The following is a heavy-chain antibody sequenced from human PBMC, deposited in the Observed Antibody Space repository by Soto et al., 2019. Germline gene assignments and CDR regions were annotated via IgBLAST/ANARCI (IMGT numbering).Heavy chain of an antibody. CDR1: GYTFTSYG. CDR2: ISAYNGNT. D-gene: IGHD3-22*01. Sequence: ASVKVSCKASGYTFTSYGISWVRQAPGQGLEWMGWISAYNGNTNYAQKLQGRVTMTTDTSTSTAYTELRSLRSDDTAVYYCARDRRAYDCDSRGPRAFDYWGQGTLVAVSS. CDR3: ARDRRAYDCDSRGPRAFDY. V-gene: IGHV1-18*01. J-gene: IGHJ4*02.